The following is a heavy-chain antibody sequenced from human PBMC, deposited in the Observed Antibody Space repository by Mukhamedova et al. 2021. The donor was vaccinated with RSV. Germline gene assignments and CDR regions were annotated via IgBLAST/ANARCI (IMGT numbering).Heavy chain of an antibody. CDR3: ARDPEVVPSAMGLSDY. V-gene: IGHV3-21*01. D-gene: IGHD2-2*01. Sequence: MNWVRQTPGRGLEYVSSISISGTYTYYADSVKGRFTISRDDAKNSLYLQMNSLRAEDTAEYYCARDPEVVPSAMGLSDYWGQGTLV. J-gene: IGHJ4*02. CDR2: ISISGTYT.